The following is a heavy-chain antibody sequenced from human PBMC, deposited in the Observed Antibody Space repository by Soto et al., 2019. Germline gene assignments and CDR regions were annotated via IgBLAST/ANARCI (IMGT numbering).Heavy chain of an antibody. J-gene: IGHJ5*02. CDR2: IIPIFGTA. CDR1: GGTFSSYA. V-gene: IGHV1-69*13. D-gene: IGHD6-19*01. Sequence: VKVSCKASGGTFSSYAISWVRQAPGQGLEWMGGIIPIFGTANYAQKFQGRVTITADESTSTAYMELSSLRSEDTAVYYCAGYSSGWKLAKGFDPWGQGXLVTVSS. CDR3: AGYSSGWKLAKGFDP.